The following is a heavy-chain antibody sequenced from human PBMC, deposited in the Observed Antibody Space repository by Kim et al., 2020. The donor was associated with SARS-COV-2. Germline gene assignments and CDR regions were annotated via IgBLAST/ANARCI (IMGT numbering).Heavy chain of an antibody. CDR3: AKRLKYCSGGSCYSGGFDY. J-gene: IGHJ4*02. Sequence: GGSLRLSCAASGFTFDDYAMHWVRQAPGKGLEWVSGLSWNSGSIGYADSVKGRFTISRDNAKNSLYLQMNSLRAEDTALYYCAKRLKYCSGGSCYSGGFDYWGQGTLVTVSS. CDR2: LSWNSGSI. V-gene: IGHV3-9*01. CDR1: GFTFDDYA. D-gene: IGHD2-15*01.